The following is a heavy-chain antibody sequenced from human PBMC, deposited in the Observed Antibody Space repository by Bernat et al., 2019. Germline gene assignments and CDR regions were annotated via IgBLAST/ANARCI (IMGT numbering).Heavy chain of an antibody. D-gene: IGHD4-17*01. V-gene: IGHV5-51*01. CDR3: ARHPHDYGDTYYYYYMDV. CDR2: IYPGDSDT. J-gene: IGHJ6*03. Sequence: EVQLVQSGAEVKKPGESLKISCKGSGYSFTSYWIGWVRQMPGKGLEWMGIIYPGDSDTRYSPSFQGQVTISADKSISTAYLQWSSLKASDTAMYYCARHPHDYGDTYYYYYMDVWGKGTTVTVSS. CDR1: GYSFTSYW.